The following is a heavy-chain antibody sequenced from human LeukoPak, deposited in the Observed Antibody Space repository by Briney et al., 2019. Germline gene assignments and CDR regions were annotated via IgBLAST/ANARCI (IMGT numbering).Heavy chain of an antibody. V-gene: IGHV1-24*01. CDR1: GYTLTELS. CDR2: FDPEDGET. Sequence: ASVKVSCKVSGYTLTELSMHWVRQAPGKGLEWMGGFDPEDGETIYAQKFQGRVTMTEDTSTDTAYMELSSLRSEDTAVYYCARSQWLVPADAFDIWGQGTMVTVSS. J-gene: IGHJ3*02. D-gene: IGHD6-19*01. CDR3: ARSQWLVPADAFDI.